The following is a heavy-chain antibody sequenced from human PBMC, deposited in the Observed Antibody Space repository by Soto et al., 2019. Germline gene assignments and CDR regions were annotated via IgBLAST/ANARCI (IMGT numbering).Heavy chain of an antibody. D-gene: IGHD3-10*01. CDR3: ARGREAPYFTAGRPPKY. V-gene: IGHV1-18*01. J-gene: IGHJ4*02. CDR2: ISAFNANR. Sequence: ASVKVSCKASGYSFISYGITWVRQAPGQGLEWMGWISAFNANRAYAQKFQGRLTLTADTSTSTAYMELTTLKSNGTAVYYCARGREAPYFTAGRPPKYWGQGTLVTVSS. CDR1: GYSFISYG.